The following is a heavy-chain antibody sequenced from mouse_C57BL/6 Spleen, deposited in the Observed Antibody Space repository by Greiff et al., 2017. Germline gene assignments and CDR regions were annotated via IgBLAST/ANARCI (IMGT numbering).Heavy chain of an antibody. V-gene: IGHV2-9-1*01. D-gene: IGHD1-1*01. Sequence: QVQLQQSGPGLVAPSQSLSITCTVSGFSLTSYAISWVRQPPGKGLEWLGVIWTGGGTNYNSALKSRLSISKDNSKSQVFLKMNSLQTDDTARYYCARNPGYGSSYGIDAMDYWGQGTSVTVSS. CDR2: IWTGGGT. J-gene: IGHJ4*01. CDR1: GFSLTSYA. CDR3: ARNPGYGSSYGIDAMDY.